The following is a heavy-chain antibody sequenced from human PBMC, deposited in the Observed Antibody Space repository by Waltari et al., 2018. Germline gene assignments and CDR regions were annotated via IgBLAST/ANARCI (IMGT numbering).Heavy chain of an antibody. D-gene: IGHD1-7*01. Sequence: EVQLVESGGGLVQPGGSLRLPCAASGFPFRSYWMHWVRQAPGKGLAWVSRINSDGSSTSYAYSVMGRFTISRDNAKNTLYLQMNSLSVDDTAVYYCAELSSSAFHIWGQGTMVTVSS. CDR1: GFPFRSYW. V-gene: IGHV3-74*01. J-gene: IGHJ3*02. CDR3: AELSSSAFHI. CDR2: INSDGSST.